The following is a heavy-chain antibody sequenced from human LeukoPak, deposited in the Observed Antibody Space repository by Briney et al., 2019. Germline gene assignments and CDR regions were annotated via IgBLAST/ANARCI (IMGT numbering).Heavy chain of an antibody. CDR2: IYYSGST. V-gene: IGHV4-39*01. Sequence: SETLSLTCTVSGGSISSSSSYWGWIRQPPGKWLEWVGSIYYSGSTYDNPSLKGRITICVDTAKNQFCLKLSSGTAADTAVYYCARLDDSSGYFHWGQGTLVTVSS. D-gene: IGHD3-22*01. J-gene: IGHJ4*02. CDR3: ARLDDSSGYFH. CDR1: GGSISSSSSY.